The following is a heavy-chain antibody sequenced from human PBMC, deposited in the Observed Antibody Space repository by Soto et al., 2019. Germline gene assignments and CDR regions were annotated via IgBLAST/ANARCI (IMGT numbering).Heavy chain of an antibody. CDR3: VREHSSRWPTYYYGMDV. Sequence: GGSLRLSCAASGFTFSSYSMNWVRQAPGKGLEWVSSISSSSSYIYYADSVNGRFTISRDNAKNSLYLQMNSLRAEDTAVYYCVREHSSRWPTYYYGMDVWGQGTTVTVSS. CDR2: ISSSSSYI. D-gene: IGHD6-13*01. J-gene: IGHJ6*02. CDR1: GFTFSSYS. V-gene: IGHV3-21*01.